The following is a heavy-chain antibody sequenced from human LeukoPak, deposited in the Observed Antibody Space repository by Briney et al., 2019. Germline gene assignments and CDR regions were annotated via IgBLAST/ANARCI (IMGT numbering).Heavy chain of an antibody. D-gene: IGHD3-22*01. CDR3: ARNPYYYDTSGHSDY. CDR1: GFTFSSYS. CDR2: ISSSGHYI. V-gene: IGHV3-21*01. Sequence: GGSLRLPCAASGFTFSSYSMNWVRQAPGKGLEWVSSISSSGHYIYYADSVKGRFTISRDIAKNSLFLQMNSLRAEDMAVYYCARNPYYYDTSGHSDYWGQGTLITVSS. J-gene: IGHJ4*02.